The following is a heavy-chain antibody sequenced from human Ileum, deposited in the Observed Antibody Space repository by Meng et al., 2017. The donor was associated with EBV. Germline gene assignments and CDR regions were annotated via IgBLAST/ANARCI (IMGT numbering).Heavy chain of an antibody. J-gene: IGHJ4*02. CDR3: ASHPGGNSQYYSSGDDY. D-gene: IGHD3-22*01. Sequence: QVQVQQWGAGLLKLSETLSLTCAVYGGSFSGYYWSWIRQPPGKGLEWIGEINHRGGAFYNPSLKSRVTMSIDTSKNQFSLKLNSVTAADTAVYYCASHPGGNSQYYSSGDDYWGQGALVTVSS. V-gene: IGHV4-34*01. CDR2: INHRGGA. CDR1: GGSFSGYY.